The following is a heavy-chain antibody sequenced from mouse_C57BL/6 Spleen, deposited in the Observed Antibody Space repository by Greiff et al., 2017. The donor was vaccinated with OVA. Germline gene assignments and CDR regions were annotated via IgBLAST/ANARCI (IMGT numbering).Heavy chain of an antibody. D-gene: IGHD2-2*01. CDR1: GYTFTDYE. J-gene: IGHJ2*01. Sequence: QVQLKESGAELVRPGASVTLSCKASGYTFTDYEMHWVKQTPVHGLEWIGAIDPETGGTAYNQKFKGKAILTADKSSSTAYMELRSLTSEDSAVYYCTRKVYYGYGGFAYWGQGTTLTVSS. V-gene: IGHV1-15*01. CDR2: IDPETGGT. CDR3: TRKVYYGYGGFAY.